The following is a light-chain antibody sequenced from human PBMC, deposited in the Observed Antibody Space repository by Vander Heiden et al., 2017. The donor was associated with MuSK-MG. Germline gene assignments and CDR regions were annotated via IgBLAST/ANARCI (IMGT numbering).Light chain of an antibody. CDR3: QQYNTYSPYT. CDR1: QSISSW. CDR2: DAS. J-gene: IGKJ2*01. Sequence: IQMTPSPSPLSASVGDRVTITCRASQSISSWLAWYQQKPGKAPKLLIYDASSLESGVPSRFSGSVSGTEFTLTISSLQPDDFATYYCQQYNTYSPYTFGQGTKLEIK. V-gene: IGKV1-5*01.